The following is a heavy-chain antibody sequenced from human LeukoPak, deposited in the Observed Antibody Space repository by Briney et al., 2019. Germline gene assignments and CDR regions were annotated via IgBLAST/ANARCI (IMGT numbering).Heavy chain of an antibody. CDR3: ARSALHIVVVTAIPPGYYFAY. CDR2: IYHSGKT. CDR1: GYSISSGYY. J-gene: IGHJ4*02. Sequence: SETLSLTCTVSGYSISSGYYWGWSRQPTGGGREGMGSIYHSGKTYYNPSLKRRVTISVDTSKSQFSPQLSSATAADTAVYYCARSALHIVVVTAIPPGYYFAYWGQGTLVTVSS. D-gene: IGHD2-21*02. V-gene: IGHV4-38-2*02.